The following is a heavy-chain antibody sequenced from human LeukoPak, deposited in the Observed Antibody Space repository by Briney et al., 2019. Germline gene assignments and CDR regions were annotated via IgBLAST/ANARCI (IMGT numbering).Heavy chain of an antibody. J-gene: IGHJ4*02. D-gene: IGHD1-1*01. Sequence: GGSLRPSCAASGFTVSSNYMSWVRQAPGKGLEWVSVIYSGGSTYYADSVEGRFTISRDNSKNTLYLQMNSLRAEDTAVYYCARLCGDNWNEHFDYWGQGTLVTVSS. V-gene: IGHV3-53*01. CDR3: ARLCGDNWNEHFDY. CDR2: IYSGGST. CDR1: GFTVSSNY.